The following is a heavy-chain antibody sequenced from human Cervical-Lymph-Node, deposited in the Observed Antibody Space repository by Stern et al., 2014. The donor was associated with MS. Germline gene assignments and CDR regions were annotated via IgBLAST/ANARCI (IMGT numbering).Heavy chain of an antibody. V-gene: IGHV3-7*01. CDR2: IKHDGSEK. Sequence: DVQLPQSGGDLVQPGGSLRHSCPASRFPLSSFCMISVRLAPGHGLPWEANIKHDGSEKYHADSLQERFIILRENHQNTLCLTINSLRGDDTAVYYCVRDQAWLAPHGGMDVWGQGTTVTVSS. CDR3: VRDQAWLAPHGGMDV. J-gene: IGHJ6*02. CDR1: RFPLSSFC. D-gene: IGHD6-19*01.